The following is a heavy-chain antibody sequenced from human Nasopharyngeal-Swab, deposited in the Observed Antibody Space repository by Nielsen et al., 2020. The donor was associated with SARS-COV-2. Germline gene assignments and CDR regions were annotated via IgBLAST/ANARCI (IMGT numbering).Heavy chain of an antibody. V-gene: IGHV1-18*01. CDR2: ISAYNGNT. J-gene: IGHJ3*02. Sequence: WVRQAPGQGLEWMGWISAYNGNTNYAQKLQGRVTMTTDTSTGTAYMELRSLRSDDTAVYYCARDTSVLRYFDWLSHAFDIWGQGTMVTVSS. CDR3: ARDTSVLRYFDWLSHAFDI. D-gene: IGHD3-9*01.